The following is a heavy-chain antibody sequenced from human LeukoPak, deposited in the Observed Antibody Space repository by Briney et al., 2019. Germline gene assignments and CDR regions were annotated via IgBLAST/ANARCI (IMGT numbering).Heavy chain of an antibody. Sequence: PGGSLRLSCGASGFSFSSYWMHWVRQAPGKGLEWVSVIYSGGSTYYADSVKGRFTISRDNSKNTLYLQMNSLRAEDTAVYYCARSRVWRGPAAFDYWGQGTLVTVSS. CDR2: IYSGGST. D-gene: IGHD2-2*01. CDR1: GFSFSSYW. CDR3: ARSRVWRGPAAFDY. J-gene: IGHJ4*02. V-gene: IGHV3-53*01.